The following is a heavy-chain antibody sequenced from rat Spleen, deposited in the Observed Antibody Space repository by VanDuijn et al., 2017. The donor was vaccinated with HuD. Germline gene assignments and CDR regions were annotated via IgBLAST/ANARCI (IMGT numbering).Heavy chain of an antibody. V-gene: IGHV2-15*01. Sequence: QVQLKESGPGLVQPSQTLSLTCTVSGFSLTSYTVSWVRQPPGKGLEWMGGIWGDGSTAYNSALKSRLSISRDTSKNQLFLKMNSLQTDDTAIYYCTRDRPGAYYVMDAWGQGASVTVSS. CDR2: IWGDGST. CDR1: GFSLTSYT. D-gene: IGHD1-4*01. CDR3: TRDRPGAYYVMDA. J-gene: IGHJ4*01.